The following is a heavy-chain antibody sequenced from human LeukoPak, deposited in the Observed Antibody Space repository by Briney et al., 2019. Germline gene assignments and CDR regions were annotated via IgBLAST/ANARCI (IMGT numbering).Heavy chain of an antibody. CDR2: ISSRSSNL. CDR1: GFTFSSYS. Sequence: KPGGSLRLSCAASGFTFSSYSMNWVRQAPGKGLEWVSSISSRSSNLYYADSVKGRFTISRDNAKNSLSLQMNSLRAEDTALYYCARDGGVDGYNSYFDYWGQGTLVTVSS. CDR3: ARDGGVDGYNSYFDY. J-gene: IGHJ4*02. D-gene: IGHD5-24*01. V-gene: IGHV3-21*01.